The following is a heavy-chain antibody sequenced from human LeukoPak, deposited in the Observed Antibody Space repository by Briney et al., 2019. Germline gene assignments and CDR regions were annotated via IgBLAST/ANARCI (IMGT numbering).Heavy chain of an antibody. Sequence: PGGSLRLSCSASGFTFSSYAMNWVRQAPGKGLEWAALISYDGNNKFYADSVKGRFTISRDNSKNTLYLQMNSLRPEDTALFYCARASYYFDSSDSKGAFDIWGQGTVVTVSS. CDR3: ARASYYFDSSDSKGAFDI. V-gene: IGHV3-30-3*01. J-gene: IGHJ3*02. CDR2: ISYDGNNK. D-gene: IGHD3-22*01. CDR1: GFTFSSYA.